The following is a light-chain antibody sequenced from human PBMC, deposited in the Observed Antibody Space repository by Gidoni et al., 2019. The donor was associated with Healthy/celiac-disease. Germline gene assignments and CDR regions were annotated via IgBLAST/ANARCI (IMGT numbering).Light chain of an antibody. CDR2: DAS. V-gene: IGKV3-11*01. CDR1: QSVSSY. CDR3: QHRSTWPT. Sequence: EIVLTQSPATLSLSPGERATLSCRASQSVSSYLAWYQQKPGQAPRLLIYDASNRAIGIPARFSGSGSGTDFTLTSSSLEPLDFSVYHCQHRSTWPTFGGGTKVEIK. J-gene: IGKJ4*01.